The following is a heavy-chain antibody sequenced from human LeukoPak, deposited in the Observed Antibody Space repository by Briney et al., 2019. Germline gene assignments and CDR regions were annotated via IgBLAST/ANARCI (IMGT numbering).Heavy chain of an antibody. CDR1: GFTSTTYA. Sequence: GGSLRLSCAASGFTSTTYAMSWFRQAPGKGLEWVSTISGSTISTYYADSVKGRFTISRDNSKNTLYLQMNSLRAEDTAVYYCAKDLATRTPHFFDHWGQGTLVTVSS. CDR3: AKDLATRTPHFFDH. V-gene: IGHV3-23*01. CDR2: ISGSTIST. D-gene: IGHD6-6*01. J-gene: IGHJ4*02.